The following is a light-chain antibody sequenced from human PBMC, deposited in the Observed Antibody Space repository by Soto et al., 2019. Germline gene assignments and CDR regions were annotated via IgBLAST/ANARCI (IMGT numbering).Light chain of an antibody. J-gene: IGKJ1*01. V-gene: IGKV1-27*01. CDR2: AAS. CDR3: QKYNSARWT. CDR1: QGIRSA. Sequence: IRVTQSPSSLSASVGDSVTITCRTSQGIRSALGWYQQKPGKVPKLLIYAASSLQSGVPSRFSGSGSGTDFTLTISSLQPEDVATYYCQKYNSARWTFGQGTKVDIK.